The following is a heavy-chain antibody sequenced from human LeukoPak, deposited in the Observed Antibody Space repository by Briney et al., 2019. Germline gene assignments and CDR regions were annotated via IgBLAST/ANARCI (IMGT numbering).Heavy chain of an antibody. CDR1: GYTFTSYD. V-gene: IGHV1-8*01. J-gene: IGHJ6*02. Sequence: ASVKVSCKASGYTFTSYDINWVRQATGQGLEWMGWMNPNSGNTGYAQKVQGRVTMTRNTSISTTYMELSSMRSEYTAVYYCERGELPFWSGFYYSYGMDVWGQGTTVTVSS. CDR3: ERGELPFWSGFYYSYGMDV. D-gene: IGHD3-3*01. CDR2: MNPNSGNT.